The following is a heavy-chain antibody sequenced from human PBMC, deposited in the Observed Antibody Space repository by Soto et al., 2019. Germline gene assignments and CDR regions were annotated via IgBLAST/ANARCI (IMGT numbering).Heavy chain of an antibody. D-gene: IGHD3-3*01. CDR2: ISGYNGDTNT. J-gene: IGHJ4*02. CDR1: GYIFTNYA. CDR3: ASYNDVWTRYFFDI. V-gene: IGHV1-18*01. Sequence: ASVKVSCKASGYIFTNYAISWVRQAPGQGPELMGWISGYNGDTNTHYSQNFQGRLTLTTDMSTATAYMELRSLTSDDTAVYYCASYNDVWTRYFFDIWGQGTLVTGSS.